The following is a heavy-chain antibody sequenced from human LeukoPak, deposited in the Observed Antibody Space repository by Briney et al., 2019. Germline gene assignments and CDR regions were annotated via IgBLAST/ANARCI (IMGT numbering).Heavy chain of an antibody. CDR3: ARDNDSRDPPHFDY. J-gene: IGHJ4*02. D-gene: IGHD3-16*01. CDR1: GGTFSSYA. Sequence: SVKVSCKASGGTFSSYAISWVRQAPGQGLEWMGGIIPIFGTTNYAQKFQGRVTMTRDMSTSTVYMELSSLRSEDTAVYYCARDNDSRDPPHFDYWGQGTLVTVSS. CDR2: IIPIFGTT. V-gene: IGHV1-69*05.